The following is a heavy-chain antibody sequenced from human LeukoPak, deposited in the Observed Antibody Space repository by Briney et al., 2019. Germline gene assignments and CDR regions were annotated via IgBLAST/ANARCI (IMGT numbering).Heavy chain of an antibody. CDR2: ISYDGSNK. CDR3: ASRIILPAAIDS. J-gene: IGHJ5*01. CDR1: GFTFSSCG. V-gene: IGHV3-30*03. D-gene: IGHD2-2*01. Sequence: GGSLRLSCAASGFTFSSCGMHWVRQAPGKGLEWVAVISYDGSNKYYADSVKGRFTISRDNSKNTLYLQMNSLRAEDTAVYYCASRIILPAAIDSWGQGTLVTVSS.